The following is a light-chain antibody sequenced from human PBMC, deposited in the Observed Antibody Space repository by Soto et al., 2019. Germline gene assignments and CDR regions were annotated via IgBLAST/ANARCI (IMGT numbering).Light chain of an antibody. V-gene: IGKV1-17*01. J-gene: IGKJ5*01. Sequence: IQISQSQSSMSASVADRATTPSRASQGIRNDLGWYQQKPGKAPKRLIYAASSLQSGVPSRFSGSGYGTDFTLTITTLQPEDVGMYYCQQCHATPLTFGQGTRLEIK. CDR1: QGIRND. CDR3: QQCHATPLT. CDR2: AAS.